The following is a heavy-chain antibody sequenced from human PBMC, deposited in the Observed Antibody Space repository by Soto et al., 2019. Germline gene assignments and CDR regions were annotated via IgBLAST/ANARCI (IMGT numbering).Heavy chain of an antibody. V-gene: IGHV4-31*03. CDR2: IYYSGRT. CDR1: GVSISSGGYY. D-gene: IGHD2-21*02. CDR3: VSVIGGDSEYYFDF. Sequence: SETLSLTCTVSGVSISSGGYYWSWIRQHPGKGLEWIGNIYYSGRTYYNPSLKSRVILSVDTSKNHFSLTLRSVTAADSAMYYCVSVIGGDSEYYFDFWGQGALVTVSS. J-gene: IGHJ4*02.